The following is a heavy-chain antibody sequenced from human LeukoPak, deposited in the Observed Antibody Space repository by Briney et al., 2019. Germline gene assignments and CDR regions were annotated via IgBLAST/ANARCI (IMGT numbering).Heavy chain of an antibody. D-gene: IGHD4-17*01. CDR2: IWYDGSNK. V-gene: IGHV3-33*01. CDR3: ARTPYGDSFFDY. CDR1: GFTSSSYG. J-gene: IGHJ4*02. Sequence: QAGGSLRLSCAASGFTSSSYGMHWVRQAPGKGLEWVAVIWYDGSNKYYADSVKGRFTISRDNSKNTLYPQMNSLRAEDTAVYYCARTPYGDSFFDYWGQGTLVTVSS.